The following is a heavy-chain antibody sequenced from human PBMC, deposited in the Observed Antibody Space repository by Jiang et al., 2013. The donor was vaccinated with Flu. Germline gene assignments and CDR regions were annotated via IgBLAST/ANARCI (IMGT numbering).Heavy chain of an antibody. Sequence: KPTQTLTLTCAFSGFSLNTHGMCVSWIRQPPGKALEWLARIDWDDDKYYSPSLKTRLTISKDTSKNQVVLTMTDMDPVDTATYYCARTTTQWLVRYWGQGTLVTVSS. CDR3: ARTTTQWLVRY. D-gene: IGHD6-19*01. CDR2: IDWDDDK. CDR1: GFSLNTHGMC. J-gene: IGHJ4*02. V-gene: IGHV2-70*11.